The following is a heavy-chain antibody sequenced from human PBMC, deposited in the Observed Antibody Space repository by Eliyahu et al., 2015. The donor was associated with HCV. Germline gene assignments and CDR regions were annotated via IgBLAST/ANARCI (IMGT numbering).Heavy chain of an antibody. CDR3: ASGYYHVADY. D-gene: IGHD3-22*01. CDR1: GGSFSGDY. J-gene: IGHJ4*02. Sequence: QVQLQQWGAGLLKPSETXSLTCAVYGGSFSGDYWGWIRXPPGRGLEWIGEINHSGSTNYNPSLKSRVTISVDKSKNHFSLKLTSVTAADTAVYYCASGYYHVADYWGQGSLVTVSS. CDR2: INHSGST. V-gene: IGHV4-34*01.